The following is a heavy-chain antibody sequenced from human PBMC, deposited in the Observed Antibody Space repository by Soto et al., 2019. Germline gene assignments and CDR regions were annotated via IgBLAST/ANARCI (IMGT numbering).Heavy chain of an antibody. CDR1: GASINSGGYY. D-gene: IGHD2-21*02. CDR3: ARVGPYCGGDCYSPPP. J-gene: IGHJ5*02. CDR2: IYHSGST. Sequence: SETLSLTCTASGASINSGGYYWSWIRQLPGKGLEWIGTIYHSGSTYYNPSLKSRVTISVDASENHFSLKLSSVTAADTAVYYCARVGPYCGGDCYSPPPWGQGTLVTVSS. V-gene: IGHV4-39*02.